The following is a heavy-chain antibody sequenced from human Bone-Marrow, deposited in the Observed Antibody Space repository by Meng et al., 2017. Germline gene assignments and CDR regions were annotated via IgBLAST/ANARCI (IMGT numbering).Heavy chain of an antibody. Sequence: QVQPVESGAEVKTPGSSVKGACKASGGTSSSYAISWVRQAPGQGLEWMGGIIPIFGTANYAQKFQGRVTITADESTSTAYMELSSLRSEDTAVYYCAREGIAAASLQDWGQGTLVTVSS. CDR1: GGTSSSYA. J-gene: IGHJ1*01. D-gene: IGHD6-13*01. V-gene: IGHV1-69*01. CDR2: IIPIFGTA. CDR3: AREGIAAASLQD.